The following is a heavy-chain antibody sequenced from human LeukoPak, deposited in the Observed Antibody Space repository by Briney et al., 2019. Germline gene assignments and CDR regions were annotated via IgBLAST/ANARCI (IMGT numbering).Heavy chain of an antibody. J-gene: IGHJ4*02. CDR3: ARASGWFKQTFDY. CDR2: IYEDGREK. CDR1: GFTFSSYG. D-gene: IGHD6-19*01. Sequence: AGGSLRLSCAASGFTFSSYGMTWVRQAPGKGLEWVASIYEDGREKYYVDSVKGRFTISRDTAKKSLFLQMNSLRADDTAVYYCARASGWFKQTFDYCGQGTLVTVSS. V-gene: IGHV3-7*01.